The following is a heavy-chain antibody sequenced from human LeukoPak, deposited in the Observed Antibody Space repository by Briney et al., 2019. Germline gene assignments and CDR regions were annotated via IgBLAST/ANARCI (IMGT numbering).Heavy chain of an antibody. D-gene: IGHD2-15*01. J-gene: IGHJ4*02. Sequence: GRSLRLSCAAYGFTFSSYGMRWDRQAPGKGLEWLAVISYDGSNKYYADSVKGRFTISRDNSKNTLYLQMNSLRAEDTAVYYCAKIHGKGIVVVVAAYYFDYWGQGTLVTVSS. CDR1: GFTFSSYG. V-gene: IGHV3-30*18. CDR2: ISYDGSNK. CDR3: AKIHGKGIVVVVAAYYFDY.